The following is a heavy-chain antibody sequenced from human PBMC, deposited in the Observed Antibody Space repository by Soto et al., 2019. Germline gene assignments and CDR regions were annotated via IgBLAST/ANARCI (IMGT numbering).Heavy chain of an antibody. V-gene: IGHV1-3*01. D-gene: IGHD6-13*01. Sequence: QVQLVQSGAEVKKPGASVKVSCKASGYTFTSYDMHLLRQATGQRLEWMGWINAGNGNTKYSQKFQGRVTITRDTSASTAYMELSSLRSEDTAVYYCARDVAAAGLDYWGQGTLVTVSS. J-gene: IGHJ4*02. CDR1: GYTFTSYD. CDR2: INAGNGNT. CDR3: ARDVAAAGLDY.